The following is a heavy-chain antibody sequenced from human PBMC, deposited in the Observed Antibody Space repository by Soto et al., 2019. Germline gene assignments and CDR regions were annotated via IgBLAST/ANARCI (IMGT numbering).Heavy chain of an antibody. CDR3: ARGGIVVVPAALNYGMDV. Sequence: SETLSLTCAVYGGSFSGYYWSWIRQPPGKGLEWIGEINHSGSTNYNPSLKSRVTISVDTSKNQFSLKLSSVPAADTAVYYCARGGIVVVPAALNYGMDVWGQGTTVTVSS. CDR2: INHSGST. V-gene: IGHV4-34*01. CDR1: GGSFSGYY. J-gene: IGHJ6*02. D-gene: IGHD2-2*01.